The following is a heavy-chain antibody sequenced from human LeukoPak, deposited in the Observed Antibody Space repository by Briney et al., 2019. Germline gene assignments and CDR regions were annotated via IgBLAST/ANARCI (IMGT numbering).Heavy chain of an antibody. CDR3: ATDDVTTGTKTALCY. V-gene: IGHV1-58*01. J-gene: IGHJ4*02. CDR2: IVVGSGNT. D-gene: IGHD1-1*01. CDR1: GFTFTSSA. Sequence: SVKVSCKASGFTFTSSAVQWVRQARGQGLEWIGWIVVGSGNTNYAQKFQERVTINRDMSTSTAYMELSSLRSEDMAVYYCATDDVTTGTKTALCYWGQGTLVTVSS.